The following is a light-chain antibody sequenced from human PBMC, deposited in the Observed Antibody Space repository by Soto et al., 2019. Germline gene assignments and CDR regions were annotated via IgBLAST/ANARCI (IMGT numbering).Light chain of an antibody. CDR2: HAS. Sequence: EIVLTQSPATLSLSPGERATLSCRASQSVSRYLAWYQQKPGQAPRLLIYHASNRATGIPARFSGSGSGTDFTLTISSLEPEDFAIYYCQHHSYLLWTFGQGTKVEIK. J-gene: IGKJ1*01. CDR3: QHHSYLLWT. CDR1: QSVSRY. V-gene: IGKV3-11*01.